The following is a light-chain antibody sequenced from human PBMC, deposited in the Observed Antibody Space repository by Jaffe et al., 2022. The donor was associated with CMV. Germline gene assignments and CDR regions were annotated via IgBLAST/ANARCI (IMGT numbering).Light chain of an antibody. Sequence: EIVLTQSPGTLSLSPGERATLSCKASQSVSSNYLAWYQQKPGQAPRLLIYGSSSRATGIPDRFSGSGSGTDFTLTVSRLAPEDFAVYYCQQYDTSTTWTFGQGTKVEI. V-gene: IGKV3-20*01. CDR1: QSVSSNY. CDR3: QQYDTSTTWT. CDR2: GSS. J-gene: IGKJ1*01.